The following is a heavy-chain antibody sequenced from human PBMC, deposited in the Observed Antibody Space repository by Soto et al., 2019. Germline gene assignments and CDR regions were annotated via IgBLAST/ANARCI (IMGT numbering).Heavy chain of an antibody. CDR3: AHSPFYGDKLDY. Sequence: QITLKESGPTLVKPTQTLTLTCTFSGFSLSTGGVGVGWIRQPPGKALEWLAVIYWDDDKRYSPSLQSRLTITKDTSKHQVVFTMTNMDPVDTATYYCAHSPFYGDKLDYWGQGTLVTVSS. CDR2: IYWDDDK. V-gene: IGHV2-5*02. D-gene: IGHD4-17*01. J-gene: IGHJ4*02. CDR1: GFSLSTGGVG.